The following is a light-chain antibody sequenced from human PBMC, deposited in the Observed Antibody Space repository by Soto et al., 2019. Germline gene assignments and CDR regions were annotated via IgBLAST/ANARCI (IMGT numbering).Light chain of an antibody. CDR2: AAS. CDR3: LQDYTYPLT. Sequence: AIQMTQSPSSLSASVGDRVTITCRASQGIRNDLDWYQQKPGKAPKLLIYAASILQSGVPSRFSGSGSGTDFTLTISSLQPEDFATYYCLQDYTYPLTFGGGTKVEI. V-gene: IGKV1-6*01. J-gene: IGKJ4*01. CDR1: QGIRND.